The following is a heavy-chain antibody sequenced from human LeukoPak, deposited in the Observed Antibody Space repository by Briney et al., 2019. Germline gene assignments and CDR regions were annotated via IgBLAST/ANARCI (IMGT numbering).Heavy chain of an antibody. D-gene: IGHD1-1*01. V-gene: IGHV5-51*01. J-gene: IGHJ4*02. Sequence: GESLKISCKGSGYSFTSYWIGWVRQMPGRGLECMGIIYPGDSDTRYSPSFQGQVTISADKSVSTAYLQWSSLKASDTAMYYCARHETGPYFDYWGQGTLVTVSS. CDR1: GYSFTSYW. CDR3: ARHETGPYFDY. CDR2: IYPGDSDT.